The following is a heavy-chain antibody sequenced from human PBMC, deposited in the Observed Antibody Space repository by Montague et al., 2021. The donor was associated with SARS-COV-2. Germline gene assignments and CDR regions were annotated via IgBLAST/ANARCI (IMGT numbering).Heavy chain of an antibody. D-gene: IGHD2-8*02. CDR1: GGSITIGGYY. Sequence: TLSLTCTVSGGSITIGGYYWSWIRQHPGKGLEWIGYFYYSGSTFYSPSFKDRITLSSDTSKNQFSLKLSSVTAADTAVYYCARGHNSWWAGGWLDPWGQGTLVTVSA. J-gene: IGHJ5*02. CDR3: ARGHNSWWAGGWLDP. CDR2: FYYSGST. V-gene: IGHV4-31*03.